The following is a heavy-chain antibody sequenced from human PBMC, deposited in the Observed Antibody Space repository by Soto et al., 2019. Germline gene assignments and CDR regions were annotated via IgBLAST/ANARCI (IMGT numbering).Heavy chain of an antibody. Sequence: QVQLQESGPGLVKPSETLSLTCTVSGGSITNYYCSWFRQPPGKGLEWIGYIQYSGYSAYNLSLKXXVXVSMDTSKTHFSLMLESVTAADTAGYYWARRGFGTLHGLVDVWGQGTTVIVSS. CDR3: ARRGFGTLHGLVDV. CDR2: IQYSGYS. D-gene: IGHD3-10*01. V-gene: IGHV4-59*08. CDR1: GGSITNYY. J-gene: IGHJ6*02.